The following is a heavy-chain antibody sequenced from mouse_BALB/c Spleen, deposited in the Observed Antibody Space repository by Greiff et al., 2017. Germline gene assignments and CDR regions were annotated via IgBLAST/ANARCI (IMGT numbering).Heavy chain of an antibody. D-gene: IGHD2-4*01. V-gene: IGHV3-2*02. Sequence: EVQRVESGPGLVKPSQSLSLTCTVTGYSITSDYAWNWIRQFPGNKLEWMGYISYSGSTSYNPSLKSRISITRDTSKNQFFLQLNSVTTEDTATYYCANYDYDVFAYWGQGTLVTVSA. CDR3: ANYDYDVFAY. CDR2: ISYSGST. J-gene: IGHJ3*01. CDR1: GYSITSDYA.